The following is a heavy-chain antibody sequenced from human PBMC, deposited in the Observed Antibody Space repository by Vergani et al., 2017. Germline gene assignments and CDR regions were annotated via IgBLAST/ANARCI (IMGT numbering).Heavy chain of an antibody. Sequence: QVQLQESGPGLVKPSETLSLTCTVSGGSISSYYWSWIRQPPGKGLEWIGYIYYSGGTNYNPPLKSRVTISVDTSKNQFSLKLSSVTAAETAVYYCARDLSLDVWGQGTTVTVSS. V-gene: IGHV4-59*01. CDR3: ARDLSLDV. CDR2: IYYSGGT. CDR1: GGSISSYY. J-gene: IGHJ6*02.